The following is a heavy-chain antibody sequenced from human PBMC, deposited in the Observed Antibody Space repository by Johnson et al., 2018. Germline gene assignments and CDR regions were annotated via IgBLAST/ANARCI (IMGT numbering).Heavy chain of an antibody. CDR3: ARARSWGIQLYYYMDV. D-gene: IGHD5-18*01. Sequence: VQLVESGGGVVQPGRSLRLSCAASGFTFSSYGMHWVRQAPGKGLEWVSSISSSSSYIYYADSVKDRFTISRDNSKNTLYLQMNSLRAEDTAVYYCARARSWGIQLYYYMDVWGKGTTVTVSS. J-gene: IGHJ6*03. V-gene: IGHV3-21*01. CDR1: GFTFSSYG. CDR2: ISSSSSYI.